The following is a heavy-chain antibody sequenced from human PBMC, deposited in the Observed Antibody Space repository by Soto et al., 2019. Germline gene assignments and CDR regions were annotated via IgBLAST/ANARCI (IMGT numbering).Heavy chain of an antibody. CDR1: GFTFSSFI. CDR3: AREVAVAFFDY. J-gene: IGHJ4*02. V-gene: IGHV3-21*01. D-gene: IGHD6-19*01. CDR2: ISSSSSYI. Sequence: EVQLVESGGGLVKPGGSLRLSCAASGFTFSSFIMNWVRQAPGKGLEWVSSISSSSSYIYYADSVKGRFTISRDNAKNSLYLQMNSLRAEDTAVYYCAREVAVAFFDYCGQGTLVTVSS.